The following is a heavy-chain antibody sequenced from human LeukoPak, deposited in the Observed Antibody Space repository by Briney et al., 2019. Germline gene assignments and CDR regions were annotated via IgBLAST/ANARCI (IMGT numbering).Heavy chain of an antibody. Sequence: GGSLRLSCEASGFTLSSFWMGWVRQAPGRGLEWVANINQEGSEGRYVDSVRGRFTISRDNAKNSLSLQMSSLRDEDTAVYYCARARLWYGQRGAGFDYWGQGTLVTVSS. D-gene: IGHD2-15*01. CDR2: INQEGSEG. V-gene: IGHV3-7*01. CDR3: ARARLWYGQRGAGFDY. J-gene: IGHJ4*02. CDR1: GFTLSSFW.